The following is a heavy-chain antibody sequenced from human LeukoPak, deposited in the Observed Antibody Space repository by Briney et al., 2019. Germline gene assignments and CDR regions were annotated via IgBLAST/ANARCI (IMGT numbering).Heavy chain of an antibody. D-gene: IGHD2-2*01. CDR2: ITSSGGDT. J-gene: IGHJ4*02. Sequence: PGGSLRLSCAVSGFAFSSYAMSWVRQAPGKGLEWVSAITSSGGDTYYTDSVKGRFSVSRDNSKNTLYLQMNSLRAEDTAVYYCAKLIPPVDCSRTSCYGFDYWGQGTLVTVSS. CDR1: GFAFSSYA. V-gene: IGHV3-23*01. CDR3: AKLIPPVDCSRTSCYGFDY.